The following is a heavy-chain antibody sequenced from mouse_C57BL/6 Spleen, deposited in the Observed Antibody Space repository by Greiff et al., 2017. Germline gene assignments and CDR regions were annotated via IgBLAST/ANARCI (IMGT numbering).Heavy chain of an antibody. D-gene: IGHD1-1*01. CDR3: ARAEGITTGGYAMDY. V-gene: IGHV1-61*01. CDR1: GYTFTSYW. Sequence: QVQLQQPGAELVRPGSSVKLSCKASGYTFTSYWMDWVKQRPGQGLEWIGNIYPSDSETHYNQKFKDKATLTVDKSSSTAYMQLSSLTSEDSAVXYYARAEGITTGGYAMDYWGQGTSVTVSS. CDR2: IYPSDSET. J-gene: IGHJ4*01.